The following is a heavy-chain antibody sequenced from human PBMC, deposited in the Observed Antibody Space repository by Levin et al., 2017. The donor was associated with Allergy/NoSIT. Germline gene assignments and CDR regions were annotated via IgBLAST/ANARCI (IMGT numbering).Heavy chain of an antibody. J-gene: IGHJ5*02. D-gene: IGHD5-12*01. CDR1: GGSISTNFFY. Sequence: SETLSLTCTVSGGSISTNFFYWVWIRQSPGKGLEWIGGIYFAGSTYYNPALRSRVTISVDTSENQFSLSLSAVTAADTAIYYCARRRHGYSAFVNNWFDPWGQGALVTVSS. CDR2: IYFAGST. V-gene: IGHV4-39*01. CDR3: ARRRHGYSAFVNNWFDP.